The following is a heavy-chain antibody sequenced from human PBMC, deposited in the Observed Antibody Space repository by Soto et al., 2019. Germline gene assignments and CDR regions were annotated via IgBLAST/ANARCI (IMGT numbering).Heavy chain of an antibody. D-gene: IGHD3-16*01. CDR1: GFTFSNYW. Sequence: EVQVVESGGGLVQPGGSLRLSCAASGFTFSNYWMSWVRQAPGKGLEWVANINEDGSEKYYVDSVKGRFTISRDNAKNSLYLQMNSLRAEDTAVYYCARAERGKKLWMSLDYWGQGTLVTVSS. J-gene: IGHJ4*02. CDR3: ARAERGKKLWMSLDY. CDR2: INEDGSEK. V-gene: IGHV3-7*01.